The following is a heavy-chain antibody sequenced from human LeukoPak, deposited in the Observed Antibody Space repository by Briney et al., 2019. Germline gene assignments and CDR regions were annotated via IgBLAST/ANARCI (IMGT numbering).Heavy chain of an antibody. V-gene: IGHV1-2*02. CDR2: INPNSGGT. J-gene: IGHJ4*02. D-gene: IGHD6-19*01. CDR1: GYTFTGYY. Sequence: ASVKVSCEASGYTFTGYYMHWVRQAPGQGLEWMGWINPNSGGTNYAQKFQGRVTMTRDTSISTAYMELSRLRSDDTAVYYCASKAGIAVAGLFDYWGQGTLVTVSS. CDR3: ASKAGIAVAGLFDY.